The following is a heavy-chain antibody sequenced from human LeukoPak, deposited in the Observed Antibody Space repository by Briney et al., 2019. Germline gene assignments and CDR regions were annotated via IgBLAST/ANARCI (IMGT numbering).Heavy chain of an antibody. CDR3: ARLVGSAAPNA. D-gene: IGHD3-10*01. CDR1: GFSFSTYE. CDR2: ISSSGSHI. V-gene: IGHV3-48*03. Sequence: PGGSLRLSCAASGFSFSTYEMNWVRQAPGKGLEWVSYISSSGSHIYYADSVKGRFTISRDNAKNSLYLQMNSLRAEDTAVYYCARLVGSAAPNAWGQGTLVTVSS. J-gene: IGHJ5*02.